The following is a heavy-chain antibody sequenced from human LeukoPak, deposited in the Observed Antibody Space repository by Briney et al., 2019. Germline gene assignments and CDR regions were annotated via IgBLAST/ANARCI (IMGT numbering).Heavy chain of an antibody. CDR2: IILIFGTA. V-gene: IGHV1-69*01. J-gene: IGHJ3*02. Sequence: ASVKVSCKASGGTFSSYAVSWVRQAPGQGLEWMGGIILIFGTANYAQRFQGRVTITADESTSTVYMELSSLRSEDTAVYYCARGRPYAFDIWGQGTMVTVSS. CDR1: GGTFSSYA. CDR3: ARGRPYAFDI.